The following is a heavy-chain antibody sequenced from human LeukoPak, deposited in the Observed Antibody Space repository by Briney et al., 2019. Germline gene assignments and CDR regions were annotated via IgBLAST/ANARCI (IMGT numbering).Heavy chain of an antibody. V-gene: IGHV3-33*08. J-gene: IGHJ4*02. CDR3: ARAVGGDYVDTYYFDY. D-gene: IGHD4-17*01. CDR2: IWYDGSNK. CDR1: GFTVSSNY. Sequence: GGSLRLSCAASGFTVSSNYMSWVRQAPGKGLEWVAVIWYDGSNKYYADSVKGRFTISRDNSKNTLYLQMNSLRAEDTAVYYCARAVGGDYVDTYYFDYWGQGTLVTVSS.